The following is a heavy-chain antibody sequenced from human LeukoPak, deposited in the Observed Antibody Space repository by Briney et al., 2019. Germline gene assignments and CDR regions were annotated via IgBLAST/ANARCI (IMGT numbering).Heavy chain of an antibody. CDR1: GFTFSSYA. CDR3: AKNSDTVTTIADY. Sequence: PGGSLRLPCAASGFTFSSYAMSWVRQAPGKGLEWVSAVSGSGGSTYYADSVKARFTISRDNSKNTLYLQMNSLRAEDTAVYYCAKNSDTVTTIADYWGQGTLVTVSS. V-gene: IGHV3-23*01. CDR2: VSGSGGST. J-gene: IGHJ4*02. D-gene: IGHD4-11*01.